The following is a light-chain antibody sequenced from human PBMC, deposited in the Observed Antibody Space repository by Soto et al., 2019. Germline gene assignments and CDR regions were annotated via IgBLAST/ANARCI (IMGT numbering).Light chain of an antibody. CDR1: SSNIGSNT. CDR2: SNN. J-gene: IGLJ2*01. CDR3: AAWDDSLNGHVV. Sequence: QAVVTQPPSASGTPGQRVTISCSGSSSNIGSNTVNWYQQLPGTAPKLLIYSNNQRPSGVPDRFSGSKSGTSASLAISGLQSEDEADYYCAAWDDSLNGHVVFGGGTKQTVL. V-gene: IGLV1-44*01.